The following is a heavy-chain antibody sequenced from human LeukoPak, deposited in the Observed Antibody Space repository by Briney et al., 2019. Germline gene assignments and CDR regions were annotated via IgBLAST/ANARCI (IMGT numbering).Heavy chain of an antibody. J-gene: IGHJ4*02. CDR1: GFTFSSYA. CDR2: ISGSGGST. CDR3: AKLGRGIVANIDC. D-gene: IGHD3-22*01. Sequence: GGSLRLSCAASGFTFSSYAMSWVRQAPGKGLEWVSAISGSGGSTYYADSVKGRFPISRDNSKNTLYLQMNSLRAEDTAVYYCAKLGRGIVANIDCWGQGTLVTVSS. V-gene: IGHV3-23*01.